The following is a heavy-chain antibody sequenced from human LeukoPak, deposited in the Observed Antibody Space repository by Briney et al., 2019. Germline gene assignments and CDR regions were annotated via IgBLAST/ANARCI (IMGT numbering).Heavy chain of an antibody. CDR2: INHSGST. CDR3: ARHRIEMATITFDY. Sequence: SETLSLTCAVYGGSFSGCYWSWIRQPPGKGLEWIGEINHSGSTNYNPSLKSRVTISVDTSKNQFSLKLSSVTAADTAVYYCARHRIEMATITFDYWGQGTLVTVSS. J-gene: IGHJ4*02. V-gene: IGHV4-34*01. D-gene: IGHD5-24*01. CDR1: GGSFSGCY.